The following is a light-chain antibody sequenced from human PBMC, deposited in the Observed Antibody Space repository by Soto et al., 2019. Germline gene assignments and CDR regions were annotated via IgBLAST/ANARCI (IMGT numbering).Light chain of an antibody. J-gene: IGKJ3*01. Sequence: DIPMTQSPSSLSASVGDRVTITCRASQSISSYLNWYQQKPGKAPKLLIYAASSLQSGVPSRFSGSGSGTDFTLTISSLQPEDFATYYCQQSYSTSRTFGPGTKVDIK. V-gene: IGKV1-39*01. CDR2: AAS. CDR3: QQSYSTSRT. CDR1: QSISSY.